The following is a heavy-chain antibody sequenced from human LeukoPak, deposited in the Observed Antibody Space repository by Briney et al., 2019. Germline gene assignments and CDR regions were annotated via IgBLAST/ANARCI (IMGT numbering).Heavy chain of an antibody. Sequence: SETLSLTCTVSGGSISSSSYYWGWIRQPPGKGLEWIGSIYYSGSTYYNPSLKSRVTISVDTSKNQFSLKLSSVTAADTAVYYCARVGYSYGRDYWGQGTLVTVSS. J-gene: IGHJ4*02. D-gene: IGHD5-18*01. CDR2: IYYSGST. CDR1: GGSISSSSYY. V-gene: IGHV4-39*07. CDR3: ARVGYSYGRDY.